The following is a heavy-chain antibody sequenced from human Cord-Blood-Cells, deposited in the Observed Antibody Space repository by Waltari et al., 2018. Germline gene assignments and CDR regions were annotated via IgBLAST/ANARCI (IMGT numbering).Heavy chain of an antibody. CDR3: ARKATGVRFDY. D-gene: IGHD7-27*01. CDR2: IYDSGST. CDR1: GGSISSSSYY. Sequence: QLQLPESGPGLVKPSETLSLTCTVPGGSISSSSYYWGWLRQPPGKGLEWVGSIYDSGSTYYNPSLKTRVTICVDTAKNQVSLKLSSGAAADTAVYYCARKATGVRFDYWGQRTLVTVSS. J-gene: IGHJ4*02. V-gene: IGHV4-39*01.